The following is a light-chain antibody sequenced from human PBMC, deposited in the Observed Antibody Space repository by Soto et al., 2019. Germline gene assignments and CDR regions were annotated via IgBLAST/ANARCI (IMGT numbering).Light chain of an antibody. V-gene: IGKV3-20*01. J-gene: IGKJ2*01. CDR3: QQDGSSPPSYT. CDR1: QSVASSY. CDR2: GAS. Sequence: EIVLTQSPGTLSLSPGERATLSCRASQSVASSYLAWHQQKPGQAPRRLIYGASSRATDIPERFSGSGSGTDFTLTISRVEPDDFAVYYCQQDGSSPPSYTFGQGTKLEVK.